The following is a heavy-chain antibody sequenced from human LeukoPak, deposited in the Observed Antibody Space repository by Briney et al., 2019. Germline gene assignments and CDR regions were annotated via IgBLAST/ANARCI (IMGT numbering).Heavy chain of an antibody. D-gene: IGHD2-15*01. V-gene: IGHV4-59*01. J-gene: IGHJ4*02. CDR3: ARRYCSGGSCYSALEY. CDR1: GGSISSYY. CDR2: IHYSGST. Sequence: PSGTLSHTCTVSGGSISSYYWSWIRQPPGKGLEWIGYIHYSGSTNYNPSLRSRVTISVDTSKNQFSLNLSSVTAADTAVYYCARRYCSGGSCYSALEYWGQGTLVTVSS.